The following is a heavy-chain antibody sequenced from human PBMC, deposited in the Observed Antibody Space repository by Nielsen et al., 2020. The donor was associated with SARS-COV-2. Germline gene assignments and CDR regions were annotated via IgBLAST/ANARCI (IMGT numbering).Heavy chain of an antibody. D-gene: IGHD6-19*01. CDR2: INWNGGST. Sequence: GGSLRLSCVASGFTFDDYGMSWVRHAPGKGLEWVSGINWNGGSTGYADSVKGRFTISRDNAENSLSLQMNSLRAEDTAVYYCARESVTGTDAFDIWGQGTVVTVSS. CDR3: ARESVTGTDAFDI. CDR1: GFTFDDYG. V-gene: IGHV3-20*04. J-gene: IGHJ3*02.